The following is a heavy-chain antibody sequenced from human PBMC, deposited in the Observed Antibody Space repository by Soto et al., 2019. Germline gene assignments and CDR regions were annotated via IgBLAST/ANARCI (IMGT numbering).Heavy chain of an antibody. CDR3: ARGQKGSSDTTRSRGRWFDP. CDR1: GVSFSGYY. CDR2: INHSGST. V-gene: IGHV4-34*01. Sequence: PETLSLTCAVYGVSFSGYYWSWILQPPGKGLEWIGEINHSGSTNYNPSLKSRVTISVDTSKNQFSLKLSSVTAADTAVYYCARGQKGSSDTTRSRGRWFDPWGQGTLVTVS. J-gene: IGHJ5*02. D-gene: IGHD1-26*01.